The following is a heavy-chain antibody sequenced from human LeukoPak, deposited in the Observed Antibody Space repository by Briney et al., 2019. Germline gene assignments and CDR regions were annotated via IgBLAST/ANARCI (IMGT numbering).Heavy chain of an antibody. J-gene: IGHJ4*02. CDR2: INPNSGCT. V-gene: IGHV1-2*04. CDR3: ARSYSSSWHYFDY. CDR1: GYTFTGYY. Sequence: ASVKVSCKASGYTFTGYYMHWVRQAPGQGLEWMGWINPNSGCTNYAQKFQGWVTMTRDTSISTAYMELSRLRSDDTAVYYCARSYSSSWHYFDYWGQGTLVTVSS. D-gene: IGHD6-13*01.